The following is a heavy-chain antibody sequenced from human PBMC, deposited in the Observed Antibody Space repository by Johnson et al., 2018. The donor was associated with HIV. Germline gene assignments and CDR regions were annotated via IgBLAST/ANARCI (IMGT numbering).Heavy chain of an antibody. CDR1: GFRFDDHG. J-gene: IGHJ3*02. D-gene: IGHD1-1*01. CDR3: ARDAAKLEEDDAFDI. Sequence: VQLVESGGGLVKPGGSLRLSCAASGFRFDDHGMRGVRHAPGKGLEWVSIIYSGGSTSYADSVMGRVTISRDNSKNTLYLQMNSLRVEDTAVYYCARDAAKLEEDDAFDIWGQGTMVTVSS. CDR2: IYSGGST. V-gene: IGHV3-66*02.